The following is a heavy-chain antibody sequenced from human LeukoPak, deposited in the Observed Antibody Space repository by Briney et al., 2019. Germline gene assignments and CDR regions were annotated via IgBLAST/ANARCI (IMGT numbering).Heavy chain of an antibody. CDR2: IWYDGSNK. J-gene: IGHJ6*02. V-gene: IGHV3-33*01. CDR1: GFTFSSHG. CDR3: ARELSSSSWYVGYYYYGMDV. Sequence: PGGSLRLSCAASGFTFSSHGMHWVRQAPGKGLEWVATIWYDGSNKYYADSVKGRFTISRDNSKNMLYLQMNSLRAEDTAVYYCARELSSSSWYVGYYYYGMDVWGQGTTVTVSS. D-gene: IGHD6-13*01.